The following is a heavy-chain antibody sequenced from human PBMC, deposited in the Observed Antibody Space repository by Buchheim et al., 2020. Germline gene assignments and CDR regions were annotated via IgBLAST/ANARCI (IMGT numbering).Heavy chain of an antibody. CDR3: ARDRFDYYDSSGYRWFDP. D-gene: IGHD3-22*01. CDR2: ISYDGSNK. J-gene: IGHJ5*02. CDR1: GFTFSSYA. Sequence: QVQLVESGGGVVQPGRSLRLSCAASGFTFSSYAMHWVRQAPGKGLEWVAVISYDGSNKYYADSVKGRFTISRDNSKNTLYLQMNSLRAEGTAVYYCARDRFDYYDSSGYRWFDPWGQGTL. V-gene: IGHV3-30*04.